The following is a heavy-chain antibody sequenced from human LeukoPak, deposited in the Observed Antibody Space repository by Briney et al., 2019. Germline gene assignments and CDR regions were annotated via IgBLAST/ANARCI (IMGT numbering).Heavy chain of an antibody. D-gene: IGHD2-2*01. CDR2: INPSGGST. V-gene: IGHV1-46*01. CDR1: GYTFTSYY. J-gene: IGHJ4*02. Sequence: ASVKVSCRASGYTFTSYYMHWVRQAPGQGLEWMGIINPSGGSTSYAQKFQGRVTMTRDTSTSTVYMELSSLRSEDTAVYYCARGHPRIPANQQYCSSTSCPRQPDYWGQGTLVTVSS. CDR3: ARGHPRIPANQQYCSSTSCPRQPDY.